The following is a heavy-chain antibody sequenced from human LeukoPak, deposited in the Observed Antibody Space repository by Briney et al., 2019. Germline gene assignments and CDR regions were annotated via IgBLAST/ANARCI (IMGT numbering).Heavy chain of an antibody. CDR1: GYTFTGYY. D-gene: IGHD3-3*01. CDR3: ARVGDFPDLDY. Sequence: ASVKVSCKASGYTFTGYYMHWVRQAPGQGLEWMGWINPKSGGTNYAQKFQGRVTMTRDTSISTAYMELSRLRSDDTAVYYCARVGDFPDLDYWGQGTLVTVSS. V-gene: IGHV1-2*02. CDR2: INPKSGGT. J-gene: IGHJ4*02.